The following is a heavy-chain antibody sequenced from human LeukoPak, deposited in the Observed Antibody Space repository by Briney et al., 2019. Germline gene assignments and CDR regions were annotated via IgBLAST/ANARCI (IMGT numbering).Heavy chain of an antibody. CDR3: AKGYNRGYDFWSGYYGY. Sequence: PGGSLRLSCAASGFTFSSYAMSWVRQAPGKGLEWVSAISGSGGSTYYADSVKGRFTISRDNSKNTLYLQMNSLRAEDTAVYYCAKGYNRGYDFWSGYYGYWGQGTLVTVST. CDR2: ISGSGGST. V-gene: IGHV3-23*01. D-gene: IGHD3-3*01. CDR1: GFTFSSYA. J-gene: IGHJ4*02.